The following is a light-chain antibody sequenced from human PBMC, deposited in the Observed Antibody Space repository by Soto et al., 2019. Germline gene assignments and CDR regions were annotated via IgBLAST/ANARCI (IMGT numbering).Light chain of an antibody. CDR1: SSNIGSNT. CDR3: ASWDDNLNAWG. J-gene: IGLJ3*02. V-gene: IGLV1-44*01. CDR2: TNN. Sequence: QSVLTQPPSTSGAPGQRVTISCSGSSSNIGSNTVNWYQQLPGTAPKLLIYTNNQRPSGVPDRFSGSKSGTSASLAISGLQSEDEADYYCASWDDNLNAWGLGGGTQLTVL.